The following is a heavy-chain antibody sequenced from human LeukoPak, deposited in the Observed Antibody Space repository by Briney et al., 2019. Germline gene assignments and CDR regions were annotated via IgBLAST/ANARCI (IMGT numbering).Heavy chain of an antibody. CDR1: GYSISSGYY. Sequence: PSETLSLTCAVSGYSISSGYYWGWIRQPPGKGLEWIGSIYHSGSTYYNPSLKSRVTISVDTSKNQFSLKLSSVTAADTAVYYCARLWDYYDSSGYYRRFLYYFDYWGQGTLVTVSS. D-gene: IGHD3-22*01. CDR2: IYHSGST. CDR3: ARLWDYYDSSGYYRRFLYYFDY. J-gene: IGHJ4*02. V-gene: IGHV4-38-2*01.